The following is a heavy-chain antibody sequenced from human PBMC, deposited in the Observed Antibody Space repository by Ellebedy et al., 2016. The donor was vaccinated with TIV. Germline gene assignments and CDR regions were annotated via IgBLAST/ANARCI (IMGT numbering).Heavy chain of an antibody. D-gene: IGHD2-15*01. CDR2: VSASGNYT. CDR3: ATGARSEGGY. V-gene: IGHV3-23*01. J-gene: IGHJ4*02. CDR1: GFTFTSCV. Sequence: GESLKISCVASGFTFTSCVMRWVRQVPGKGLEWVSTVSASGNYTYYPDSVKGRFTISRDNSKNTLFLQMNSLRAEDTAVYYCATGARSEGGYWGQGTLVTVSS.